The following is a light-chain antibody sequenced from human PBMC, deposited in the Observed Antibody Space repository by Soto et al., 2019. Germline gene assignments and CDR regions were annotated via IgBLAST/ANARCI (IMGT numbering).Light chain of an antibody. CDR1: QSVTSTY. CDR3: QQRSSWLT. J-gene: IGKJ4*01. CDR2: DAS. V-gene: IGKV3-11*01. Sequence: TVLTQSPGTLSLSPGERATLSCRASQSVTSTYLAWYQQKPGQAPRLLIYDASNRAAGIPARFSGSGSGTDFTLTISSLEPEDFAVYYCQQRSSWLTFGGGTKVDIK.